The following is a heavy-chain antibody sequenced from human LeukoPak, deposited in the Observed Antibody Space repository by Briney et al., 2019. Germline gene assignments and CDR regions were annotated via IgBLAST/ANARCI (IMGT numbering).Heavy chain of an antibody. D-gene: IGHD2-2*01. CDR3: GRGKSPAAVDD. J-gene: IGHJ4*02. CDR1: GFNFSPYE. CDR2: ISSDGSDI. V-gene: IGHV3-74*01. Sequence: GGSLRLSCAASGFNFSPYEMNWVRQPPGKGLVWVSHISSDGSDINYADSVKGRFTISRDNAKNTLYLQMNSLRVEDTALYYCGRGKSPAAVDDWGQGTLVTVPS.